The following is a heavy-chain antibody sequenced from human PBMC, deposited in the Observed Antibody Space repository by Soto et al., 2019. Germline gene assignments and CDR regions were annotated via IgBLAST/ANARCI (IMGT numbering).Heavy chain of an antibody. J-gene: IGHJ4*02. CDR3: ARPGYCSSLSCPTFDY. D-gene: IGHD2-2*01. V-gene: IGHV3-23*01. Sequence: PGGSLRVSCAASGFTFSSYAMSWVRQAPGKGLEWVSTISGGGGSTYYADSVKGRFAMSRDNSKNTLYLQMNSLRAEDTALYYCARPGYCSSLSCPTFDYWGQGSLVTVSS. CDR1: GFTFSSYA. CDR2: ISGGGGST.